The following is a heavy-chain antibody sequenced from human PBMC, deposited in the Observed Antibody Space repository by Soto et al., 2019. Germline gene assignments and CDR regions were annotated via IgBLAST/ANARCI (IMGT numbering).Heavy chain of an antibody. CDR1: GGSFSGYY. D-gene: IGHD3-22*01. CDR3: ARDYYDSSGLRWGMDV. V-gene: IGHV4-34*01. CDR2: INHSGST. J-gene: IGHJ6*02. Sequence: QVQLQQWGAGLLKPSETLSLTCAVYGGSFSGYYWSWIRQPPGKGLEWIGEINHSGSTNYNPSLNSRVNISVDTSKNLFSLKLSSVTAADTAVYYCARDYYDSSGLRWGMDVWGQGTTVTVSS.